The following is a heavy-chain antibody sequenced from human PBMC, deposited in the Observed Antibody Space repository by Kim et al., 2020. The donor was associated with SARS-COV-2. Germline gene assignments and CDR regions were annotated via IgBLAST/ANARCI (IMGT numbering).Heavy chain of an antibody. CDR3: ARAPGRELLAY. J-gene: IGHJ4*02. D-gene: IGHD1-26*01. CDR2: T. Sequence: TSHAQKFRGRVTMTRDTSTSTVCMELSSLRSEDTAVYYCARAPGRELLAYWGQGTLVTVSS. V-gene: IGHV1-46*01.